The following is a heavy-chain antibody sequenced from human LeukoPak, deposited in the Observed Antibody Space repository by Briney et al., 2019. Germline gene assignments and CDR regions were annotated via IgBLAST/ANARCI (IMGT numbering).Heavy chain of an antibody. J-gene: IGHJ5*02. V-gene: IGHV4-4*07. Sequence: SDTLSLPHTFSGGSNSRHYASWMPQPGAKGLVYIGRIYTSRSTNYNPSLKGGVTMSVASSKNQCSLKVSSVAAADTAAYCWGGGLSGSYNNWFDPWGQGTLVTVSS. CDR1: GGSNSRHY. CDR3: GGGLSGSYNNWFDP. D-gene: IGHD1-26*01. CDR2: IYTSRST.